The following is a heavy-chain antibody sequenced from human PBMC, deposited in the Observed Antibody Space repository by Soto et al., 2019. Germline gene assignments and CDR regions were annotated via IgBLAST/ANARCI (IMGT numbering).Heavy chain of an antibody. CDR2: ISYDGSYE. D-gene: IGHD4-17*01. CDR3: AKAQSTTKTTRLLDY. J-gene: IGHJ4*02. CDR1: GFTFSNYA. Sequence: QVQLVESGGGVVQPGRSLRLSCAASGFTFSNYAMHWFRQAPGKGLQWVAVISYDGSYEYYADSVKGRFTISIDNSKKTLEMQINSTRAKNTAEYDCAKAQSTTKTTRLLDYWGQGALVTVTS. V-gene: IGHV3-30*18.